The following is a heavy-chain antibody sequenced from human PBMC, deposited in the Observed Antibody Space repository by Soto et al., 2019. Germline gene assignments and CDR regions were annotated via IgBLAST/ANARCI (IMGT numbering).Heavy chain of an antibody. CDR2: IRRNAYGGTT. V-gene: IGHV3-49*04. CDR1: GFNFGAYA. J-gene: IGHJ4*02. Sequence: LRLSCSASGFNFGAYAMSWVRQAPGKGLEWVGFIRRNAYGGTTNYAASVKGRFSISRDDSKSTAYLQMNSLKIEDTAVYYCTRSLAIDFDSWGQGTLVTVSS. CDR3: TRSLAIDFDS.